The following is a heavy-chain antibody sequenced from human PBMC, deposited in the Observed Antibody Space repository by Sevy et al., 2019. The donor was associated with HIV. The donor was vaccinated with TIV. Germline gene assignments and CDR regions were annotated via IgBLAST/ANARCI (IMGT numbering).Heavy chain of an antibody. CDR2: ISVYNGKI. J-gene: IGHJ4*02. V-gene: IGHV1-18*01. Sequence: ASVKVSCKASGYTFTRFGISWVRQAPGKGLEWVGWISVYNGKINYAQKFQGRVTMTTDTSTSRTYMGLKSLRSDDTSVYYCARRRAFDVDTSGFLAHWGQGTLVTVSS. CDR3: ARRRAFDVDTSGFLAH. CDR1: GYTFTRFG. D-gene: IGHD3-22*01.